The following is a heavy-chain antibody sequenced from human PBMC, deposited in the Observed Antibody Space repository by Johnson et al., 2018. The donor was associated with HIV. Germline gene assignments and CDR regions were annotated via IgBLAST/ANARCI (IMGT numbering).Heavy chain of an antibody. J-gene: IGHJ3*02. CDR1: GFTFSSYA. Sequence: VQLVESGGGVVQPGRSLRLSCAASGFTFSSYAMHWVRQAPGKGLEWVSGINWNGGSTGYADSVKGRFTISRDNAKNSLYLQMNSLRAEDTAMYYCAKANYYVYAFDIWGQGTMVTVSS. CDR3: AKANYYVYAFDI. V-gene: IGHV3-20*04. D-gene: IGHD3-10*02. CDR2: INWNGGST.